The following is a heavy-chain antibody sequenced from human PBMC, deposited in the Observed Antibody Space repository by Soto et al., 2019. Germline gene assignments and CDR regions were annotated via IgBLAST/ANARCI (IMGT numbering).Heavy chain of an antibody. D-gene: IGHD5-18*01. CDR2: IYYSGST. V-gene: IGHV4-61*01. CDR1: GGSVSSGSYY. J-gene: IGHJ5*02. Sequence: SETLSLTCTVSGGSVSSGSYYWSWIRQPPGKGLEWIGYIYYSGSTNYNPSLKSRVTISVDTSKNQFSLKLSSVTAADTAVYYCARTQRIQLWYNWFDPWGQGTLVTVSS. CDR3: ARTQRIQLWYNWFDP.